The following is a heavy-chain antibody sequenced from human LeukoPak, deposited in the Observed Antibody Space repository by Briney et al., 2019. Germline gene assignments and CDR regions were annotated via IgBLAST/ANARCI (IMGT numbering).Heavy chain of an antibody. J-gene: IGHJ4*02. Sequence: GGSLRLSCAASGFTFDDYAMHWVRQAPGKGLEWVSGISWNSGSIGYADSVKGRFTISRDNAKNSLYLQMNSLRAEDTALYYWAKEVSSGFDYWGQGTLVTVSS. CDR3: AKEVSSGFDY. D-gene: IGHD6-19*01. CDR1: GFTFDDYA. CDR2: ISWNSGSI. V-gene: IGHV3-9*01.